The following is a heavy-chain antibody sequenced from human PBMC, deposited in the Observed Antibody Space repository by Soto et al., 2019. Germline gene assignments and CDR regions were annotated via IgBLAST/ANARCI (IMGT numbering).Heavy chain of an antibody. V-gene: IGHV4-34*01. J-gene: IGHJ4*02. CDR2: INNSGST. CDR3: ARGLRRGYDFWSGSYGY. Sequence: SETLSLTCAVYGGSFSGYYWSWIRQPPGKGLEWIGEINNSGSTNYNPSLKSRGTISLDTSNNQSSYKQSTMTAADTAVYYCARGLRRGYDFWSGSYGYWGQGTLVTVSS. D-gene: IGHD3-3*01. CDR1: GGSFSGYY.